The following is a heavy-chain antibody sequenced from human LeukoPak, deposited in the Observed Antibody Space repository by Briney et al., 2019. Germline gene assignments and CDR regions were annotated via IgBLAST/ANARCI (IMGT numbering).Heavy chain of an antibody. CDR3: ARDYGDYNYFDY. J-gene: IGHJ4*02. V-gene: IGHV1-2*02. Sequence: SGESLRLSCAASGFTFSSYGMHWVRQAPGQGLEWMGWINPNSGGTNYAQKFQGRVTMTGDTSIRTAYMELTRLRSDDTAVYYCARDYGDYNYFDYWGQGTLVTVSS. CDR1: GFTFSSYG. D-gene: IGHD4-17*01. CDR2: INPNSGGT.